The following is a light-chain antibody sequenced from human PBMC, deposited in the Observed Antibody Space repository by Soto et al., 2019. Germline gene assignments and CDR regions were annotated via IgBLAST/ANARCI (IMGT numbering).Light chain of an antibody. J-gene: IGLJ1*01. CDR2: DVS. CDR1: SSVVGGYTY. Sequence: QSVLTQPLSVSGSPGQSVTISCTGTSSVVGGYTYVSWYQHHPGKAPKLIIYDVSKRPSGVPDRFSGSKSGNTASLTISGLQAEDEADYYCCSYAGTYTYVFGTGTKVTVL. V-gene: IGLV2-11*01. CDR3: CSYAGTYTYV.